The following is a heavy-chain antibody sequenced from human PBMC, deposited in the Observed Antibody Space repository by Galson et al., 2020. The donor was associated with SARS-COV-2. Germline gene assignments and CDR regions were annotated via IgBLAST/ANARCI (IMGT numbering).Heavy chain of an antibody. CDR2: IYHSGYI. CDR1: GGSISSSDW. Sequence: SETLSLTCAVSGGSISSSDWRGWVRQPPGKGLEWIGEIYHSGYINYNPSLKSRVTMSVDTSKNQFSLKLSSVTAADTALYYCSRIIVTAYYFCYMDVGGKGTAVTVSS. J-gene: IGHJ6*03. CDR3: SRIIVTAYYFCYMDV. D-gene: IGHD2-21*02. V-gene: IGHV4-4*02.